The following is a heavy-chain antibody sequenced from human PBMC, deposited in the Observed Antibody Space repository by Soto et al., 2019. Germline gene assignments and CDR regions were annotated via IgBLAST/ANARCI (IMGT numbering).Heavy chain of an antibody. Sequence: QVQLVQSGAEVKKPGASVKVSCKASGYTFTNYAFSWVRQAPGQGLEWMGWISAYNGNTNYPQKLQGRVTMTTDTSTGPAYMELRSLRSDDTAVYYCARDLAAAGPFDCWGQGTLVTVSS. CDR1: GYTFTNYA. CDR2: ISAYNGNT. D-gene: IGHD6-13*01. V-gene: IGHV1-18*01. CDR3: ARDLAAAGPFDC. J-gene: IGHJ4*02.